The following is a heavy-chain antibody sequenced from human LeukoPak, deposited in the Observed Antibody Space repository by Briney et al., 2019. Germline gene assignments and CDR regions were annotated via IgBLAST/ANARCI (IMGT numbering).Heavy chain of an antibody. D-gene: IGHD3-22*01. J-gene: IGHJ4*02. CDR1: GFTVSSNS. V-gene: IGHV3-53*01. Sequence: PGGSLRLSCTVSGFTVSSNSMSWVHQAPGKGLEWVSFIYSGGSTQYSDSVKGRFTISRDNSKNTLYLQMNSLRAEDTAVYYCARRAGDYSHPYDYWGQGTLVTVSS. CDR3: ARRAGDYSHPYDY. CDR2: IYSGGST.